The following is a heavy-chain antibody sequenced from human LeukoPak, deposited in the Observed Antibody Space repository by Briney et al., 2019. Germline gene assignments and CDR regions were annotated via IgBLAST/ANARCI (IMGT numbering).Heavy chain of an antibody. CDR1: GFTFSSYW. D-gene: IGHD2-15*01. CDR2: IKQDGSEK. Sequence: GGSLRLSCAASGFTFSSYWMSWVRQAPGKGLEWVANIKQDGSEKYYVDSVKGRFTNSRDNAKSSLYLQMNSLRAEDTAVYYCARGAVVVVAASNWFDPWGQGTLVTVSS. J-gene: IGHJ5*02. V-gene: IGHV3-7*01. CDR3: ARGAVVVVAASNWFDP.